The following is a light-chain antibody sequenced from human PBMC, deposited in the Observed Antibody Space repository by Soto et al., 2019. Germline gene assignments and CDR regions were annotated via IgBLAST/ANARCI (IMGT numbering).Light chain of an antibody. V-gene: IGLV2-14*01. Sequence: QSALTQPASVSGSPGQSITISCIGTSSDVGGYNYVSWYQQHPDKAPKLVIYNVSNRPSGVSDRFSGSKSGNTASLIISGLQAEDEGDYYCSSYTSISTVVFGGGTKLTVL. CDR1: SSDVGGYNY. CDR3: SSYTSISTVV. J-gene: IGLJ2*01. CDR2: NVS.